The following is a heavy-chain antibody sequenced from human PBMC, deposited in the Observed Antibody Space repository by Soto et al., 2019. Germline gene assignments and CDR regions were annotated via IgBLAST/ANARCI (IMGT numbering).Heavy chain of an antibody. CDR1: GGSFSGYY. D-gene: IGHD6-19*01. CDR3: ARAWGIDLAVAPSSYYYYGMDV. V-gene: IGHV4-34*01. Sequence: SETLSLTCAVYGGSFSGYYWSWICQPPGKGLEWIGEINHSGSTNYNPSLKSRVTISVDTSKNQFSLKLSSVIAADTAVYYCARAWGIDLAVAPSSYYYYGMDVWGQGTTVTVSS. CDR2: INHSGST. J-gene: IGHJ6*02.